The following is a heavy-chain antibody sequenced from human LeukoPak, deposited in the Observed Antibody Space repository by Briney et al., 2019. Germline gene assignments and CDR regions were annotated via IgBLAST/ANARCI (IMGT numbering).Heavy chain of an antibody. J-gene: IGHJ5*02. CDR2: MNPNSGNT. CDR3: ARGPPALEDSMFDP. D-gene: IGHD2-2*01. CDR1: GYTFTGYY. Sequence: ALVKVSCKASGYTFTGYYMHWVRQAPGQGLEWMGWMNPNSGNTGYAQKFQGRVTITRKTSISTAYMELGSLRSEDTAVYYCARGPPALEDSMFDPWGQGTLVTVSS. V-gene: IGHV1-8*03.